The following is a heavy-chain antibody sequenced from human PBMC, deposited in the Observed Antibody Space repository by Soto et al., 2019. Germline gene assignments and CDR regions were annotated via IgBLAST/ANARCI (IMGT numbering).Heavy chain of an antibody. CDR3: AKGDYDFWSGYYSPNYYYYGMDV. D-gene: IGHD3-3*01. CDR1: GFTFSSYG. CDR2: ISYDGSNK. J-gene: IGHJ6*02. V-gene: IGHV3-30*18. Sequence: PGGSLRLSCVASGFTFSSYGMHWVRQAPGKGLEWVAVISYDGSNKYYADSVKGRFTISRDNSKNTLYLQMNSLRAEDTAVYYCAKGDYDFWSGYYSPNYYYYGMDVWGQGTTVTVSS.